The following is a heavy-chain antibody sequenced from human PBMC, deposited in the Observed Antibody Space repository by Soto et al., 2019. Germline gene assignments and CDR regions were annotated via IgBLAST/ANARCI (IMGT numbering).Heavy chain of an antibody. J-gene: IGHJ5*02. CDR2: ISYDGSNK. CDR3: ARERGIWSGYGRNNWSDP. D-gene: IGHD3-3*01. Sequence: PGGSLRLSCAASGFTISGYAMTWVRQAPGKGLEWVADISYDGSNKYYADSVEGRFTISRDNSKNTLYLQMNSLRDEDTAVYYCARERGIWSGYGRNNWSDPWGQGTLVTVSS. V-gene: IGHV3-30-3*01. CDR1: GFTISGYA.